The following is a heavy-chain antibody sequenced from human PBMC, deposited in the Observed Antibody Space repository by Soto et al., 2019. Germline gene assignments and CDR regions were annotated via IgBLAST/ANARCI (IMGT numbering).Heavy chain of an antibody. D-gene: IGHD3-10*01. CDR3: ASGRYDSVNWSGKYGMDV. J-gene: IGHJ6*02. CDR1: GGSFSGYY. V-gene: IGHV4-34*01. Sequence: PSETLSLTCAVYGGSFSGYYWSWIRQPPGKGLEWIGEINHSGSISYNPSLKSRVTISVDTSKDQFSLKLSSVTAADSAVYYCASGRYDSVNWSGKYGMDVWGQGTTVTVSS. CDR2: INHSGSI.